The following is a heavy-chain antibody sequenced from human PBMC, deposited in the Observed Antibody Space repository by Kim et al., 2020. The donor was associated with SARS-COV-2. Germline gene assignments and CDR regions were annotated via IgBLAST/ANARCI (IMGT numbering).Heavy chain of an antibody. CDR2: IYYSGST. Sequence: SETLSLTCTVSGGSISSSSYYWGWIRQPPGKGLEWIGSIYYSGSTYYNPSLKSRVTISVYTSKNQFSLKLSSVTAADTAVYYCGGAYCSGGSCWLTYYYYYYGMDVWGQGTTVTVSS. V-gene: IGHV4-39*01. D-gene: IGHD2-15*01. CDR3: GGAYCSGGSCWLTYYYYYYGMDV. J-gene: IGHJ6*02. CDR1: GGSISSSSYY.